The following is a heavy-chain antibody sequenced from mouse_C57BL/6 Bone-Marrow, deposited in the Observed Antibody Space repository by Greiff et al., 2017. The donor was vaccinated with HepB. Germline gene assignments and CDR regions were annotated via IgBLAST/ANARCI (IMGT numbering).Heavy chain of an antibody. CDR2: ISYDGSN. CDR1: GYSITSGYY. CDR3: ARDSYSNSYYAMDY. V-gene: IGHV3-6*01. J-gene: IGHJ4*01. Sequence: EVKVEESGPGLVKPSQSLSLTCSVTGYSITSGYYWNWIRQFPGNKLEWMGYISYDGSNNYNPSLKNRISITRDTSKNQFFLKLNSVTTEDTATYYCARDSYSNSYYAMDYWGQGTSVTVSS. D-gene: IGHD2-5*01.